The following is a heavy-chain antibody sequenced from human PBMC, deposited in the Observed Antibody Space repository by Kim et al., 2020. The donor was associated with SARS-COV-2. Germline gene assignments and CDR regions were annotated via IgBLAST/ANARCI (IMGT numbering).Heavy chain of an antibody. CDR2: ISSSSSYT. CDR1: GFTFSDYY. J-gene: IGHJ4*02. D-gene: IGHD6-13*01. Sequence: GGSLRLSCAASGFTFSDYYMSWIRQAPGKGLEWVSYISSSSSYTNYADSVKGRFTISRDNAKNSLYLQMNSLRAEDTAVYYCAREIYSSSWYRTKGDYWGQGTLVTVSS. CDR3: AREIYSSSWYRTKGDY. V-gene: IGHV3-11*05.